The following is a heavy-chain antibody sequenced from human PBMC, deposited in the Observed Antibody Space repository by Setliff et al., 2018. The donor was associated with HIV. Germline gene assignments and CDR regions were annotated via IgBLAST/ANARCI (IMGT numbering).Heavy chain of an antibody. CDR2: ISSRSDDI. J-gene: IGHJ4*02. CDR1: GFTFSSYS. CDR3: ARSSGYPYFDY. V-gene: IGHV3-48*01. Sequence: GSLRLSCAASGFTFSSYSMNWVRQAPGKGLEWVSYISSRSDDIYYTDSVKGRFTISRDNGRNSLYLQMNSLRAEDTAVYHCARSSGYPYFDYWGQGILVTVSS. D-gene: IGHD3-22*01.